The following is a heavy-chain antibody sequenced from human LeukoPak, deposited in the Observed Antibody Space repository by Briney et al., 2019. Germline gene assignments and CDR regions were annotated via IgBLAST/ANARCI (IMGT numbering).Heavy chain of an antibody. V-gene: IGHV3-30-3*01. D-gene: IGHD3-10*01. CDR1: GFTLRNFV. J-gene: IGHJ4*02. CDR3: AREGYYGSGSPPSLYFDY. CDR2: TPSDLNVK. Sequence: PGGPLRLSFEASGFTLRNFVINWVRKAPGKGREWVAVTPSDLNVKLYADSVKGRFTISRDNSRSTLYLQMNSLRPEDTAIYYCAREGYYGSGSPPSLYFDYWGQGTLVTVSS.